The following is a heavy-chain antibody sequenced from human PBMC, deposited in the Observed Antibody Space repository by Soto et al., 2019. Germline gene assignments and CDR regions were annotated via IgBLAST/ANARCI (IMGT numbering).Heavy chain of an antibody. J-gene: IGHJ4*02. V-gene: IGHV5-51*01. CDR3: ARLQAPGSSSGFDY. D-gene: IGHD6-19*01. CDR2: IWPGDSDT. Sequence: PGESLKISCKASGYSFTTYWIGWVRQMPGKGLEWMGIIWPGDSDTRYSPSFQGQVTISADKSISATFLQWTNLRASDTAMYYCARLQAPGSSSGFDYWGQGTLVTVSS. CDR1: GYSFTTYW.